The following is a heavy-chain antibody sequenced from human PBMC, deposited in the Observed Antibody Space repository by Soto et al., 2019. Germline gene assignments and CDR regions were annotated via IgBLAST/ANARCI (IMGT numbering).Heavy chain of an antibody. V-gene: IGHV1-69*13. D-gene: IGHD3-10*01. CDR3: ARGIGSGSSRAWFDP. Sequence: GASVKVSCKASGGTFSSYAISWVRQAPGQGLEWMGGIIPIFGTANYAQKFQGRVTITADEYTSTAYMELSSLRSEDTAVYYCARGIGSGSSRAWFDPWGQEPWSPSPQ. CDR2: IIPIFGTA. CDR1: GGTFSSYA. J-gene: IGHJ5*02.